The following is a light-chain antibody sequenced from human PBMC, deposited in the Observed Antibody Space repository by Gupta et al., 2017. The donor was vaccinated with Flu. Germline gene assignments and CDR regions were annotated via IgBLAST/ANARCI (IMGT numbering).Light chain of an antibody. Sequence: EIVLTQSPATLSLSPGERATLSCRASQSVSSYLAWYQQKPGQAPRLLIYDASNRDTGIPARFSGSGYGTDFTLTISSREPEDFAVYYCQQPSNWPPLTFGRGTKVEIK. CDR3: QQPSNWPPLT. J-gene: IGKJ4*01. CDR1: QSVSSY. CDR2: DAS. V-gene: IGKV3-11*01.